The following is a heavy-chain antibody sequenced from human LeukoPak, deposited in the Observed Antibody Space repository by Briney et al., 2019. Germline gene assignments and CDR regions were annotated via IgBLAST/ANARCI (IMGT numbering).Heavy chain of an antibody. J-gene: IGHJ4*02. V-gene: IGHV1-69*04. CDR3: ARDESGGGYFDY. CDR2: IIPILGIA. Sequence: VASVKVSCKASGGTFSSYAISWVRQAPGQGLEWMGRIIPILGIANYAQKFQGRVTITADKSTSTAYMELSSLRSEDTAVYYCARDESGGGYFDYWGQGTLVTVSS. D-gene: IGHD3-22*01. CDR1: GGTFSSYA.